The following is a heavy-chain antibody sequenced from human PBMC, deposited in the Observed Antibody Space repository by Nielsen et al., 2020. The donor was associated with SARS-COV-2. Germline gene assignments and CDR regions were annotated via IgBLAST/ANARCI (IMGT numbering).Heavy chain of an antibody. J-gene: IGHJ4*02. CDR3: ARTYYDVLTGYTYFDY. D-gene: IGHD3-9*01. V-gene: IGHV4-30-4*01. CDR2: IYYSGST. Sequence: WIRQPPGKGLEWIGYIYYSGSTSYNPSLKSRLTISVDTSKNQFSLKLGSVTAADTAVYYCARTYYDVLTGYTYFDYWGQGTPVTVSS.